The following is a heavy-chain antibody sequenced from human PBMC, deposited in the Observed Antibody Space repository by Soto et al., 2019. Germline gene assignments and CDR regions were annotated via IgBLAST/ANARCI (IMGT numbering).Heavy chain of an antibody. Sequence: EVQLLESGGGLVQPGGSLRLSCAASGFTISTYAMSWVRQAPGKGLEWVSGISGSGHITSYADSVKGRFTISRDISKNSLYLQMSSLRAEDTAVYHCAKSLRTTVTTGFWFDPWGQGTLVTVSS. D-gene: IGHD4-17*01. J-gene: IGHJ5*02. CDR3: AKSLRTTVTTGFWFDP. CDR2: ISGSGHIT. CDR1: GFTISTYA. V-gene: IGHV3-23*01.